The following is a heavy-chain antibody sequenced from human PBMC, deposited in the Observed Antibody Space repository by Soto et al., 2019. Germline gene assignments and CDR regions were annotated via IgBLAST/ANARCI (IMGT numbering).Heavy chain of an antibody. D-gene: IGHD2-2*01. CDR2: INHSGST. J-gene: IGHJ3*02. CDR3: ARVQGESCSSTSCYDAFDI. CDR1: GGSFSGYY. Sequence: SETLSLTCAVYGGSFSGYYWSWIRQPPGKGLEWIGEINHSGSTNYNPSLKSRVTISVDTSKNQFSLKLSSVTAADTAVYYCARVQGESCSSTSCYDAFDIWGQGTMVTVSS. V-gene: IGHV4-34*01.